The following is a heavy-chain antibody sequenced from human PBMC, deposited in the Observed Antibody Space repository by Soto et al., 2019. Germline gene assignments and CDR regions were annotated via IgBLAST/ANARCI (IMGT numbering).Heavy chain of an antibody. CDR1: GYTFTSYY. V-gene: IGHV1-2*04. J-gene: IGHJ6*02. Sequence: ASVKVSCKASGYTFTSYYMHWVRQAPGQGLEWMGWINPNSGGTNYAQKFQGWVTMTRDTSISTAYMELSRLRSDDTAVYYCARDQDWNYGMDVWGQGTTVTVSS. CDR2: INPNSGGT. CDR3: ARDQDWNYGMDV. D-gene: IGHD1-1*01.